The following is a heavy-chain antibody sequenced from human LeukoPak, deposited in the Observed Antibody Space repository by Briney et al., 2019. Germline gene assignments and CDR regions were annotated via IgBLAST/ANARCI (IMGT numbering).Heavy chain of an antibody. J-gene: IGHJ4*02. CDR3: ARDRDYYDSSGYDC. D-gene: IGHD3-22*01. V-gene: IGHV4-38-2*02. CDR2: IYHSGTT. CDR1: DYSISSGYF. Sequence: SETLSLTCTVSDYSISSGYFWGWIRQPPGKGLEWIGSIYHSGTTYYNPSLKSRVSISVDTSKNQFSLKVSSVTAADTAVYYCARDRDYYDSSGYDCWGQGTLVTVSS.